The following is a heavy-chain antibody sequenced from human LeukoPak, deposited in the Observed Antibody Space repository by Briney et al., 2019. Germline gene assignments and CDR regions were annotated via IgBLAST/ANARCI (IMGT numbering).Heavy chain of an antibody. CDR1: GFTFSSYT. J-gene: IGHJ4*02. V-gene: IGHV3-48*02. CDR3: AGQKGMDY. Sequence: RAGGSLRLSCAASGFTFSSYTMSWVRQAPGKGLEGVSSISSGSTTIFYADSVEGRFTISRDNAKNSLYLQMNSLRDEDTAVYYCAGQKGMDYWGQGTLVTVSS. CDR2: ISSGSTTI.